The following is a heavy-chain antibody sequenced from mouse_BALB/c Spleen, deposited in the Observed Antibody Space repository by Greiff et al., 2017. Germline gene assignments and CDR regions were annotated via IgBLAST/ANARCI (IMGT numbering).Heavy chain of an antibody. D-gene: IGHD2-14*01. CDR1: GFTFSNYW. CDR2: IRLKSNNYAT. Sequence: EVQGVESGGGLVQPGGSMKLSCVASGFTFSNYWMNWVRQSPEKGLEWVAEIRLKSNNYATHYAESVKGRFTISRDDSKSSVYLQMNNLRAEDTGIYYCTPYYRYDGAFAYWGQGTLVTVSA. CDR3: TPYYRYDGAFAY. J-gene: IGHJ3*01. V-gene: IGHV6-6*02.